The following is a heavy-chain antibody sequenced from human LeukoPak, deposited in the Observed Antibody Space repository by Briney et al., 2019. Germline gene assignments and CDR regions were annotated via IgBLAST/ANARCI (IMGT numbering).Heavy chain of an antibody. CDR2: IWYDGSNK. Sequence: PGGSLRLSCAASGFTFSSYGMHWVRQAPGKGLEWVAVIWYDGSNKYYADSVKGRFTISRDNSKNTLYLQMNSLRAEDTAVYYCARDRIAVAAFDYWGQGTLVTASS. CDR1: GFTFSSYG. CDR3: ARDRIAVAAFDY. D-gene: IGHD6-19*01. J-gene: IGHJ4*02. V-gene: IGHV3-33*01.